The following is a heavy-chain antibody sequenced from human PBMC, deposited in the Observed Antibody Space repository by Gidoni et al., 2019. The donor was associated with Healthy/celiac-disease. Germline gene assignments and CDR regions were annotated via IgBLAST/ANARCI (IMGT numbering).Heavy chain of an antibody. CDR1: GFTFSSYG. CDR2: ISYDGSNK. Sequence: QVQLVESGGGVVQPGRSLRLSCAASGFTFSSYGMHWVRQAPGKGLEWVAVISYDGSNKYYADSVKDRFTISRDNSKNTLYLQMNSLRAEDTAVYYCAKDLHCSSTSCYTYYYYGMDVWGQGTTVTVSS. J-gene: IGHJ6*02. D-gene: IGHD2-2*02. V-gene: IGHV3-30*18. CDR3: AKDLHCSSTSCYTYYYYGMDV.